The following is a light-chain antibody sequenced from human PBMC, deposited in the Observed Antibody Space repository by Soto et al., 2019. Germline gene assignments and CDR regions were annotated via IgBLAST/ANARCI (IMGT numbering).Light chain of an antibody. CDR3: QQLNSFPIP. CDR2: GAS. J-gene: IGKJ3*01. CDR1: QGIANF. Sequence: IQLTQSPSSLSASVGDRVTISCRASQGIANFLAGYQQNPGKAPKLLIYGASTLQSGVPSRFSGSGSGTDFTLTISSLQPEDFATYYCQQLNSFPIPFGPGTKVDIK. V-gene: IGKV1-9*01.